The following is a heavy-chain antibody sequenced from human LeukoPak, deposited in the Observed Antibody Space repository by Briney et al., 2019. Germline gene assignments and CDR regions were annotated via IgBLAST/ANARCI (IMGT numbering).Heavy chain of an antibody. J-gene: IGHJ4*02. Sequence: GGTLRLSCATSGFSFSSYAMIWVRQAPGKGLEWVSAMSSSDDGRYYAASVRGRFTISRDTSRSTLYLQMNSLRAEDAAVYYCAKAPVTSCRGAFCYPFDYWGQGTLVTVSS. CDR1: GFSFSSYA. D-gene: IGHD2-15*01. CDR3: AKAPVTSCRGAFCYPFDY. V-gene: IGHV3-23*01. CDR2: MSSSDDGR.